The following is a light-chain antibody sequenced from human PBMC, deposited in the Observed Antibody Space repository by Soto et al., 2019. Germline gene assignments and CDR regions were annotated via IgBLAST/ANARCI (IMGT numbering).Light chain of an antibody. J-gene: IGKJ4*01. Sequence: EIVMTQSPATLSVSPGERATLSCRASQSTYTNLAWYQHKPGQAPRLLIYGASTRATAIPARFSGSGSGTAFTLTISSLQSEDFAVYYCQQYNKWPLTFGGGTKVEIK. CDR2: GAS. CDR1: QSTYTN. CDR3: QQYNKWPLT. V-gene: IGKV3-15*01.